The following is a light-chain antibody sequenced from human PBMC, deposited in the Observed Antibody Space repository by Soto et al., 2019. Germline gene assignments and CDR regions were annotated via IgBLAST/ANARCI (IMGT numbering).Light chain of an antibody. CDR3: QHYVNWPLS. CDR2: AAS. V-gene: IGKV3-15*01. CDR1: QGIGNT. Sequence: DIVLTQSPAPLSVSPGEAATLSCRASQGIGNTLAWSQQKPGQTPRLRIYAASIRAAGVPARFSGSGSGTDFTLSINSLQSEDFAVYYCQHYVNWPLSFGGGTKVESK. J-gene: IGKJ4*01.